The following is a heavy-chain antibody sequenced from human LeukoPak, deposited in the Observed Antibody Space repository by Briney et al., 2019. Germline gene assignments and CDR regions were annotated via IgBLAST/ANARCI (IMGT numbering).Heavy chain of an antibody. CDR3: TSGYFDY. CDR2: ISSGGDYI. V-gene: IGHV3-21*01. J-gene: IGHJ4*02. Sequence: GGSLRLSCAVSGFTFRTSSMSWVRQAPGKGLEWVSSISSGGDYIYYADSVKGRFTISRDNAKNSLYLQMNSLRAEDTAVYYCTSGYFDYWGQGTLVTLSS. CDR1: GFTFRTSS.